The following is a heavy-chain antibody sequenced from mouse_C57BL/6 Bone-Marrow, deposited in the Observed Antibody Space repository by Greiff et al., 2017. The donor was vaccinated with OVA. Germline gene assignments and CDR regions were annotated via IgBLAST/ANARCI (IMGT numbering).Heavy chain of an antibody. J-gene: IGHJ1*03. D-gene: IGHD2-4*01. CDR1: GFSFNTYA. V-gene: IGHV10-1*01. CDR3: VRWGYYDYGDV. CDR2: IRSKSNNYAT. Sequence: EVKLMESGGGLVQPKGSLKLSCAASGFSFNTYAMNWVRQAPGKGLEWVARIRSKSNNYATYYADSVKDRFTISRDDSESMLYLQMNNLKTEDTAMYYCVRWGYYDYGDVWGTGTTVTVSS.